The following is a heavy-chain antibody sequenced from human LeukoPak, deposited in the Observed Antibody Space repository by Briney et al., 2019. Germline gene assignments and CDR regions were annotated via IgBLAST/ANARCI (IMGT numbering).Heavy chain of an antibody. CDR1: GLIFSNWW. Sequence: GGSLRLSCAASGLIFSNWWMHWVRQAPGKGLVWVSRINSDGSSTSYADSVKGRFTISRDNAKNTLYLQMNSLRAEDTAMYYCAREGFDDWGQGTLVTVSS. V-gene: IGHV3-74*01. J-gene: IGHJ4*02. CDR2: INSDGSST. CDR3: AREGFDD.